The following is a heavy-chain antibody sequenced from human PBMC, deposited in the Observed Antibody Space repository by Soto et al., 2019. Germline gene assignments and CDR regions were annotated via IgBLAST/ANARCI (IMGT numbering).Heavy chain of an antibody. CDR1: GFTFSSYA. D-gene: IGHD3-3*01. J-gene: IGHJ5*02. CDR3: AKGLYYDFWSGYFHNWLDP. V-gene: IGHV3-23*01. CDR2: ISGSGGST. Sequence: PGGSLRLSCAASGFTFSSYAMSWVRQAPGKGLEWVSAISGSGGSTYYADSVKGRFTISRDNSKNTLYLQMNSLRAEDTAVYYCAKGLYYDFWSGYFHNWLDPCGQGPLVTVYS.